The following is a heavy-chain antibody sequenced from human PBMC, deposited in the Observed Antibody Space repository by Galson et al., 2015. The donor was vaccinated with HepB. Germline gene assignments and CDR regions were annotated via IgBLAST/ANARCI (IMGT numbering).Heavy chain of an antibody. CDR3: ASTPPPWGYDSSGYYRDFDY. Sequence: SETLSLTCTVSGGSISSYYWSWIRQPPGKGLEWIGYIYYSGSTNYNPSLKSRVTISVDTSKNQFSLKLSSVTAADTAVYYCASTPPPWGYDSSGYYRDFDYWGQGTLVTVSS. CDR2: IYYSGST. V-gene: IGHV4-59*08. CDR1: GGSISSYY. J-gene: IGHJ4*02. D-gene: IGHD3-22*01.